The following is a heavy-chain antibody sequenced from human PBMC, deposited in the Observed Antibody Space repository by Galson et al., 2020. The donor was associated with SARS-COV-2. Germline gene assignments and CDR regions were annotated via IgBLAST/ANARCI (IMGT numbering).Heavy chain of an antibody. CDR2: FDPEDVET. CDR3: ATDFSYSSSWYVNY. V-gene: IGHV1-24*01. CDR1: GYTLTELS. J-gene: IGHJ4*02. Sequence: ASVKVSCKVSGYTLTELSMHWVRQAPGKGLEWMGGFDPEDVETIYAQKFQGRVTMTEDTSTDTAYMELSSLRSEDTAVYYCATDFSYSSSWYVNYWGQGTLVTVSS. D-gene: IGHD6-13*01.